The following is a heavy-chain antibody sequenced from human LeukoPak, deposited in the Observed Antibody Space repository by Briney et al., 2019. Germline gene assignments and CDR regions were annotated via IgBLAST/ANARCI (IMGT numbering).Heavy chain of an antibody. V-gene: IGHV3-64*01. Sequence: GGSLRLSCAASGFTFSNYAMHWVRQAPGKGLEYVSAISSNGGSTYYANSVKGRFTISRDNSKNTLYLQMGSLRAEDMAVYYCAGLYCSSTSCLFDYWGQGTLVTVSS. J-gene: IGHJ4*02. CDR3: AGLYCSSTSCLFDY. CDR1: GFTFSNYA. D-gene: IGHD2-2*01. CDR2: ISSNGGST.